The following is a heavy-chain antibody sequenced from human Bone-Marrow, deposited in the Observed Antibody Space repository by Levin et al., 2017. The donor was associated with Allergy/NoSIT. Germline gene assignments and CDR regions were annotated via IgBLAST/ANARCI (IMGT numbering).Heavy chain of an antibody. V-gene: IGHV5-51*01. CDR3: ARHRRGYVSTWDDDY. D-gene: IGHD6-13*01. CDR1: GYSFSNYW. Sequence: ASVKVSCKGSGYSFSNYWIGWVRQLPGKGLEWMGVIYPGDSDTRYSPSFQGQVTISADKSVSTTYLQWSSLKASDTAMYFCARHRRGYVSTWDDDYWGQGTLVTVSS. J-gene: IGHJ4*02. CDR2: IYPGDSDT.